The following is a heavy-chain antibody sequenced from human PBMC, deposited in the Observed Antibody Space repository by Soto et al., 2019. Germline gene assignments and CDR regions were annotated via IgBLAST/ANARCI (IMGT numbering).Heavy chain of an antibody. CDR3: ARVRRNDASDYYGMDI. CDR1: GFSFSTPT. V-gene: IGHV3-48*02. Sequence: GGPLSLPCAASGFSFSTPTMNWVRQAPGKGLEWVSYISSGSTTIYYADSVKGRFTIARDNGKNSLYLQMNSLRDEDTAVYYCARVRRNDASDYYGMDIWGQGTTVTVSS. CDR2: ISSGSTTI. D-gene: IGHD1-1*01. J-gene: IGHJ6*02.